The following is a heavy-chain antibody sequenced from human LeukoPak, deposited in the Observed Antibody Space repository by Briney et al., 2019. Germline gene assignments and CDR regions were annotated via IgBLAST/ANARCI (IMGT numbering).Heavy chain of an antibody. CDR2: FHPEGGET. CDR3: MSAFYMDV. D-gene: IGHD5/OR15-5a*01. Sequence: ASVKVSCRVSGYSLTELSINWERQPPGEGLEWMGGFHPEGGETIHAQKFQGRVAMTADASTDTAYMELSSLTSDDTAVYYCMSAFYMDVWGAGTTVTVSS. V-gene: IGHV1-24*01. J-gene: IGHJ6*03. CDR1: GYSLTELS.